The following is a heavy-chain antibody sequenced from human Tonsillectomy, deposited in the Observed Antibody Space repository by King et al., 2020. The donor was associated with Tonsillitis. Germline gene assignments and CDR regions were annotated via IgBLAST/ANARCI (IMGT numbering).Heavy chain of an antibody. D-gene: IGHD6-13*01. Sequence: ITLKESGPTLVKPTQTLTLTCTFSGFSLSTSGVGVGWIRQPPGKALEWLALIYWDDDKRYSPSLKSRLTITKDTSKNQVVLKMTNMDPVDTATYYCALGTREKYSSSWYAFDIWGQGTMVTVSS. V-gene: IGHV2-5*02. CDR1: GFSLSTSGVG. CDR3: ALGTREKYSSSWYAFDI. J-gene: IGHJ3*02. CDR2: IYWDDDK.